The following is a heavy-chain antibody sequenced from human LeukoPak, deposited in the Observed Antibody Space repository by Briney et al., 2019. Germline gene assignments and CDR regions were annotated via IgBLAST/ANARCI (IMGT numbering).Heavy chain of an antibody. D-gene: IGHD3-10*01. Sequence: SETLSLTCAVYGGSFSGYYWSWIRQPPGKGLEWIGEINHRGSTNYNPSLKSRVTISVDTSKNQFSLKLSSVTAADTAVYYCARGGRYGVDAFDIWGQGTMVTVSS. CDR3: ARGGRYGVDAFDI. V-gene: IGHV4-34*01. CDR1: GGSFSGYY. CDR2: INHRGST. J-gene: IGHJ3*02.